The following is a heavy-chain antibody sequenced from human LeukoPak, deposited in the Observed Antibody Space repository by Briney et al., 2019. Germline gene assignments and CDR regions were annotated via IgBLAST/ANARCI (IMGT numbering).Heavy chain of an antibody. Sequence: SSETLSLTCTVSGDSINDYYWSWIRQPPGNRLEWIGWIYYSGSTMYSPSLESRVTISLDTSRTQFSLDLDSVTAADTAVYYCARHAGFGSGYYHDAFDIWGQGSVVIVSS. CDR2: IYYSGST. CDR1: GDSINDYY. CDR3: ARHAGFGSGYYHDAFDI. J-gene: IGHJ3*02. D-gene: IGHD3-22*01. V-gene: IGHV4-59*08.